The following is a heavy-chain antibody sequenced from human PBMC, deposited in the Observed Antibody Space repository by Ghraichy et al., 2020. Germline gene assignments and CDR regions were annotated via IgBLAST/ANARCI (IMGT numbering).Heavy chain of an antibody. CDR3: AKDRIAVASLHYSYAMDV. CDR1: GFTFSNYA. J-gene: IGHJ6*02. D-gene: IGHD6-19*01. V-gene: IGHV3-23*01. Sequence: GGSLRLSCAASGFTFSNYAMSWVRQAPGKGLQWVSAISGSGGSTYYADSVKGRFTISRDNSKNTLYLQMNSLRAEDTAVHYCAKDRIAVASLHYSYAMDVWGRGTPVTVSS. CDR2: ISGSGGST.